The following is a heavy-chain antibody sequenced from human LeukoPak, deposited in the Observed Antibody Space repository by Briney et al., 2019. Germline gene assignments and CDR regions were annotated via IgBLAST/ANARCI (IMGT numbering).Heavy chain of an antibody. CDR1: GFTFSSYA. V-gene: IGHV3-23*01. Sequence: GGSLRLSCAASGFTFSSYAMSWVRQAPGKGLEWVSAISGTGGRTYYADSVKGRFTISRDNAKNSLHLQMNSLRAEDTAVYYCAKNYYDSSGLFDYWGQGTLVIVSS. J-gene: IGHJ4*02. D-gene: IGHD3-22*01. CDR2: ISGTGGRT. CDR3: AKNYYDSSGLFDY.